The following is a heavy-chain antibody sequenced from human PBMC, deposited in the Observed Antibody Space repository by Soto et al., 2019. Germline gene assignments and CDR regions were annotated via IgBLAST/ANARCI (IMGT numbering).Heavy chain of an antibody. CDR1: GFTFSSYE. J-gene: IGHJ6*02. Sequence: GGSLRLSCAASGFTFSSYEMNWVRQAPGKGLEWVSYISSSGSTIYYADSVKGRFTISRDNAKNSLYLQMNSLRAEDTAVYYCAGDRIAAARSYYYYGMDVWGQGTTVTVSS. CDR3: AGDRIAAARSYYYYGMDV. CDR2: ISSSGSTI. V-gene: IGHV3-48*03. D-gene: IGHD6-13*01.